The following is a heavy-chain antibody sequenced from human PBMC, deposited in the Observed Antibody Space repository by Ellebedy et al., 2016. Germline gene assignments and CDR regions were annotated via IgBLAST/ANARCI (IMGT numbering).Heavy chain of an antibody. Sequence: GESLKISCTASGFTFSSYAMSWVRQAPGKGLEWVSAVNGVGGSTWYADSVKGRFTISRDNSKNTLYLQMNSLRAEDTAVYYCAKDRDGGSQLFAYYHAYWGQGTLVTVSS. CDR2: VNGVGGST. CDR3: AKDRDGGSQLFAYYHAY. D-gene: IGHD3-10*01. CDR1: GFTFSSYA. V-gene: IGHV3-23*01. J-gene: IGHJ4*02.